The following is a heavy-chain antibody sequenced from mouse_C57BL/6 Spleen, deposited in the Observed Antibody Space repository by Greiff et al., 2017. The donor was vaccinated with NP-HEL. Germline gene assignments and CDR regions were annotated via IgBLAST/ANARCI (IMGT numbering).Heavy chain of an antibody. CDR1: GYTFTDHT. V-gene: IGHV1-78*01. J-gene: IGHJ3*01. CDR2: IYPRDGST. CDR3: ARCYYGSSPWFAY. D-gene: IGHD1-1*01. Sequence: QVQLQQSDAELVKPGASVKISCKVSGYTFTDHTIHWMKQRPEQGLEWIGYIYPRDGSTKYTEKFKGKAALTADKSSSTAYMQLNSLTSEDSAVYFCARCYYGSSPWFAYWGQGTLVTVSA.